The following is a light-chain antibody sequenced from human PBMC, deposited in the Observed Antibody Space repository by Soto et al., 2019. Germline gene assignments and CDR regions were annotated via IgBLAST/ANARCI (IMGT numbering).Light chain of an antibody. J-gene: IGKJ1*01. CDR1: QSLLYTNGYNY. Sequence: DIVLTQSPLSLPVTPGEPASISCRSSQSLLYTNGYNYLYWFLQKPGQSPQLLIYLGSNRSPGVPDRFSGSGSGTDFTLKISRVEAEDVGVYYCMQPLHTPWTFGQGTKVEIQ. V-gene: IGKV2-28*01. CDR2: LGS. CDR3: MQPLHTPWT.